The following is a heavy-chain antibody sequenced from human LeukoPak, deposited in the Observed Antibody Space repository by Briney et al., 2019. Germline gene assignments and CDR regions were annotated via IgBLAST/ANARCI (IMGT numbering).Heavy chain of an antibody. CDR3: AKDRRDGYPSLGYYYMDV. Sequence: GGSLRLSCAASGFTFSSYGMHWVRQAPGKGLEWVAVIWYDGSNKYYADSVKGRFTISRDNSKNTLYLQMNSLRAEDTAVYYCAKDRRDGYPSLGYYYMDVWGKGTTVTVSS. CDR2: IWYDGSNK. J-gene: IGHJ6*03. D-gene: IGHD5-24*01. V-gene: IGHV3-33*06. CDR1: GFTFSSYG.